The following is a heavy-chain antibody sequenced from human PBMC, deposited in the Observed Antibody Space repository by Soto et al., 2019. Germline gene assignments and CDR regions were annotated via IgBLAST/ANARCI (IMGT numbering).Heavy chain of an antibody. CDR2: IYHSGST. Sequence: SETLSLTCTVSGGSISSGGYSWRWIRQPPGKGLEWIGYIYHSGSTYYNPSLKSRVTISVDRSKNQFSLKLSSVTAADTAVYYCAGGIAARPLGYWGQGTLVTVSS. J-gene: IGHJ4*02. D-gene: IGHD6-6*01. V-gene: IGHV4-30-2*01. CDR3: AGGIAARPLGY. CDR1: GGSISSGGYS.